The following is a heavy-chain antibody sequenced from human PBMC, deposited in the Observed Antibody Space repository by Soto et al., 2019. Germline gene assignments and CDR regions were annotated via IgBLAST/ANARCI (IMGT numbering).Heavy chain of an antibody. CDR2: IIPRFGTT. Sequence: SVKVSCKASGDSFSKYTVNWVRQAPRQGLEWMGGIIPRFGTTNYAPTLQDRVTITADESMNTVYMELSSLRSEDTALYYCARGRGLYNSGRSQLDSWGQGTLVIVSS. D-gene: IGHD1-1*01. CDR3: ARGRGLYNSGRSQLDS. CDR1: GDSFSKYT. V-gene: IGHV1-69*13. J-gene: IGHJ4*02.